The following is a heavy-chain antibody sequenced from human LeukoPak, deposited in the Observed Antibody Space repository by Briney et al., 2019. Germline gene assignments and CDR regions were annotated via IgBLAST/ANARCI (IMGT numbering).Heavy chain of an antibody. CDR3: ARDRYYYGMDV. J-gene: IGHJ6*02. V-gene: IGHV4-31*03. CDR2: IYYSGST. CDR1: GGSISSGGYY. Sequence: SETLSLTCTVSGGSISSGGYYWSWIRQHPGKGLEWIGYIYYSGSTYYNPSLKSRVTISVDTSKNQFSLKLSSVTAADAAVYYCARDRYYYGMDVWGQGTTVTVSS.